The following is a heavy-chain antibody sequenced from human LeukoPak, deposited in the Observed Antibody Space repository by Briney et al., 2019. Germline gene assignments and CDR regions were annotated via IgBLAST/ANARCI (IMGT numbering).Heavy chain of an antibody. CDR1: GYTFTSYG. V-gene: IGHV1-18*01. D-gene: IGHD2-15*01. J-gene: IGHJ6*03. CDR3: ARDRIVVVVAATPYMDV. Sequence: GASVKVSCKASGYTFTSYGISWVRQAPGQGLEWMGWISAYNGNTNYAQKLQGRVTMTTDTSTSTAYMELRSLRSDDTAVYYCARDRIVVVVAATPYMDVWGKGTTVTVSS. CDR2: ISAYNGNT.